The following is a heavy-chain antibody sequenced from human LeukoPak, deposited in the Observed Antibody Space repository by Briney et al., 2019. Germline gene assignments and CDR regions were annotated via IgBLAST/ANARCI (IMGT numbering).Heavy chain of an antibody. CDR1: GFTFRSHN. V-gene: IGHV3-48*01. J-gene: IGHJ6*04. Sequence: AGGSLRLSCEASGFTFRSHNMNWVRQAPGKGLEWVSYISFSSSSIYYADSVKGRFTISRDNAKNSLYLQMNSLRAEDTAVYYCAELGITMIGGVWGKGTTVTISS. CDR2: ISFSSSSI. CDR3: AELGITMIGGV. D-gene: IGHD3-10*02.